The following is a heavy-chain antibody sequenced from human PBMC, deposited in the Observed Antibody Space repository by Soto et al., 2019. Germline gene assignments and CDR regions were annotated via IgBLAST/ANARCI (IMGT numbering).Heavy chain of an antibody. Sequence: QVQLVQSRGEVKKPGASVKVSCKTSGYSFTTYGISWVRQAPGQGLEWMGWISGYNGNTNYAQNLQDRVTMTTDTSTSTAYMELRSLRSDDTAVYYCAREGPAPYYYYGMDVWGQGGTVTVSS. CDR3: AREGPAPYYYYGMDV. J-gene: IGHJ6*02. V-gene: IGHV1-18*01. CDR1: GYSFTTYG. CDR2: ISGYNGNT.